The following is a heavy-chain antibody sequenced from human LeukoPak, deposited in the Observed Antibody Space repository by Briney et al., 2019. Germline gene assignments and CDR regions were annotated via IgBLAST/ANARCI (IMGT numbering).Heavy chain of an antibody. J-gene: IGHJ4*02. CDR2: IYSGGST. D-gene: IGHD6-19*01. CDR3: AKAGYSSGWTRDYFDY. Sequence: PGGSLRLSCAASGFTVSSNYMSWVRQAPGKGLEWVSVIYSGGSTYYADSVKGRFTISRHNSKNTLYLQMNSLRAEDTAVYYCAKAGYSSGWTRDYFDYWGQGTLVTVSS. CDR1: GFTVSSNY. V-gene: IGHV3-53*04.